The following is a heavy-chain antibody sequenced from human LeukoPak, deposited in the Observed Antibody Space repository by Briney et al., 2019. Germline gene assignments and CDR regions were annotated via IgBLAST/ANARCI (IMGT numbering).Heavy chain of an antibody. D-gene: IGHD3-10*01. CDR1: GFTFGSNA. V-gene: IGHV3-23*01. CDR2: ISGSGGST. J-gene: IGHJ4*02. CDR3: ARPYYYGSGSYGHFDY. Sequence: PGGSRRLSHAPSGFTFGSNAMSWVRQTPRKGLEWVSAISGSGGSTYYADSVKGRFTISRDNSKNTLYLQMNSLRAEDTAVYYCARPYYYGSGSYGHFDYWGQGTLVTVSS.